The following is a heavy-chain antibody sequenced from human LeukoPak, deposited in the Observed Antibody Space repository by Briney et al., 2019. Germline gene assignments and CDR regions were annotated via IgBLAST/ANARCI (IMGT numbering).Heavy chain of an antibody. D-gene: IGHD2-15*01. CDR3: ARFVGACSGGSCYSDY. V-gene: IGHV5-51*01. CDR2: IYPGDSDT. Sequence: GESLKISCEVSGHRFTNHWIGWVRQMPGKGLEWMGIIYPGDSDTRYSPSFQGQVTISADKSINTAYLQWNSLKASDTAMYYCARFVGACSGGSCYSDYWGQGTLVTVSS. J-gene: IGHJ4*02. CDR1: GHRFTNHW.